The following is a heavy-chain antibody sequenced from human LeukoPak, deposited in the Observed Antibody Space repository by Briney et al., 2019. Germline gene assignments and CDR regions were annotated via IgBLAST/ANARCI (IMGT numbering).Heavy chain of an antibody. J-gene: IGHJ4*02. V-gene: IGHV3-23*01. CDR3: AKRGVWCTAMAHYYFDY. CDR2: ISGSGGST. D-gene: IGHD5-18*01. Sequence: GGSLRLPCAASGFTFSSYAMSWVRQAPGKGLEWVSAISGSGGSTYYADSVKGRFTISRDNSKNTLYLQMNSLRAEDTAVYYCAKRGVWCTAMAHYYFDYWGEGSLVTVSS. CDR1: GFTFSSYA.